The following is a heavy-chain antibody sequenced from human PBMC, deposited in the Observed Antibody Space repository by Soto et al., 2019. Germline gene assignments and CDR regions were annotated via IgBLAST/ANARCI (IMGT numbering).Heavy chain of an antibody. CDR1: GGTFSSYD. CDR3: AIANLLPFVVVTANWYFDL. Sequence: QVQLVQSGAEVKKPGSSVKVSCKASGGTFSSYDISWVRQAPGQGLEWMGGIIPIFGTANYAQKFQGRVTITADESTSTAYMELSSLRSEDTAVYYCAIANLLPFVVVTANWYFDLWGRGTLVTVSS. CDR2: IIPIFGTA. V-gene: IGHV1-69*01. D-gene: IGHD2-21*02. J-gene: IGHJ2*01.